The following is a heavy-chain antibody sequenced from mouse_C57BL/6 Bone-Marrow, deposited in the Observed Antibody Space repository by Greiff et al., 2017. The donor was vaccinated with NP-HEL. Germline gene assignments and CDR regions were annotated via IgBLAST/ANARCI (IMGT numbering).Heavy chain of an antibody. J-gene: IGHJ4*01. Sequence: EVQLVESGTVLARPGASVKMSCKTSGYTFTSYWMHWVKQRPGQGLEWIGAIYPGNSDTSYNQKFKGKAKLTAVTSASTAYMELSSLTNEDSAVYYCTRERGYDACYYAMDYWGQGTSVTVSS. V-gene: IGHV1-5*01. CDR2: IYPGNSDT. D-gene: IGHD2-2*01. CDR3: TRERGYDACYYAMDY. CDR1: GYTFTSYW.